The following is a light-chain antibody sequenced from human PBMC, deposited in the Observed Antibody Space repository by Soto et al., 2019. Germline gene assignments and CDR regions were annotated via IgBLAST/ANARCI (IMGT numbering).Light chain of an antibody. Sequence: EIVMTQSPATLSVSPGERVTLSCRASQSVSSNLAWYQQKPGQAPRLLIYGASTRATVIPARFSGSGSGTEFTLTISSLQSEDFALYYCQQYHNWPRTFGQGTKVDIK. CDR1: QSVSSN. V-gene: IGKV3-15*01. CDR3: QQYHNWPRT. CDR2: GAS. J-gene: IGKJ1*01.